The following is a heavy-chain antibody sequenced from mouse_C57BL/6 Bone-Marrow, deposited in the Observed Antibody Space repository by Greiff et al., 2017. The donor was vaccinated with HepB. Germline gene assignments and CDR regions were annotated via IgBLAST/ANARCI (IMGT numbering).Heavy chain of an antibody. CDR3: ARVATTVPFAY. CDR2: ISNGGGST. V-gene: IGHV5-12*01. CDR1: GFTFSDYY. J-gene: IGHJ3*01. Sequence: DVQLVESGGGLVQPGGSLKLSCAASGFTFSDYYMYWVRQTPEKRLEWVAYISNGGGSTYYPDTVKGRFTISRDNAKNTLYLQMSRLKSEDTAMYYCARVATTVPFAYWGQGTLVTVSA. D-gene: IGHD1-1*01.